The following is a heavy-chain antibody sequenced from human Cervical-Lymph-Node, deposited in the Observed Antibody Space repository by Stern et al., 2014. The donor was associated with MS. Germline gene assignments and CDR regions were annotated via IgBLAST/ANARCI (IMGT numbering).Heavy chain of an antibody. Sequence: QVQLQESGPGLVKPSQTLYLTCTVSGGSISSGGYHWSWIGQHPGKGLEWIGYIYSSGSTYYIPCLKSRVTISVDTSKNQFSLKLSSVTAADTSVYYCAREYCSSTSCYQWFDPWGQGTLVTVSS. J-gene: IGHJ5*02. V-gene: IGHV4-31*03. CDR1: GGSISSGGYH. CDR3: AREYCSSTSCYQWFDP. CDR2: IYSSGST. D-gene: IGHD2-2*01.